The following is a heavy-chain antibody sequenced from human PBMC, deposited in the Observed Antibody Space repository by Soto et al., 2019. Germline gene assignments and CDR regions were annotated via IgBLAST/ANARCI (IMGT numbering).Heavy chain of an antibody. J-gene: IGHJ6*03. Sequence: ASDQVSFTASAYTVTSYAINRVRQANAKELDWMGWMNPNSGNTGYAQKFQGRVTMTRNTSKGSAYMGLGSLRSEDTAVYYFARMDSTAVRNYFTDFWGKGTTVTVSS. CDR3: ARMDSTAVRNYFTDF. D-gene: IGHD3-10*01. CDR1: AYTVTSYA. CDR2: MNPNSGNT. V-gene: IGHV1-8*01.